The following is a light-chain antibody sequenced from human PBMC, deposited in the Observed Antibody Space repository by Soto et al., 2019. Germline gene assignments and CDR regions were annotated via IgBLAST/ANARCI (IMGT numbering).Light chain of an antibody. CDR3: QQRGKWPEFT. Sequence: EIVLTQSPATLSLSPGEGATLSCRASQSVSSYLAWYQKKPGQAPRLLIYDASNRATGIPARFSGSGSGTDFTLTSSSLEPEDSAVYYCQQRGKWPEFTFGPGTKVDIK. V-gene: IGKV3-11*01. CDR2: DAS. CDR1: QSVSSY. J-gene: IGKJ3*01.